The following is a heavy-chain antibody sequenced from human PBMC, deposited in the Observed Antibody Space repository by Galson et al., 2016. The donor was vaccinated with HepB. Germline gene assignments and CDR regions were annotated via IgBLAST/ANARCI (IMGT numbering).Heavy chain of an antibody. V-gene: IGHV1-18*01. CDR3: ARVIQSAARPSH. J-gene: IGHJ4*02. CDR2: ISPYGGNT. Sequence: SVKVSCKASGYTFSKYGITWVRQAPGQGLEWMGWISPYGGNTSYAEKVQGRVTMTTDTSTSTAYMELRSLRSDDTAVYYCARVIQSAARPSHWGQGTLVTVPS. CDR1: GYTFSKYG. D-gene: IGHD6-6*01.